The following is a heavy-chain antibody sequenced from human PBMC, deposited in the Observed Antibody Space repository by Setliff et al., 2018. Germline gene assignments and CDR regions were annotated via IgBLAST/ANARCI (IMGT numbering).Heavy chain of an antibody. CDR2: IFYDGSEK. Sequence: GGSLRLSCAASGFTFSTYAMHWVRQAPGKGLGWVGYIFYDGSEKYYADSVKGRFTISRDNSKNTVYLEMNNLRADDTAVYYCAGDPPRSDWRLDSWGQGTLVTVSS. D-gene: IGHD1-26*01. CDR3: AGDPPRSDWRLDS. J-gene: IGHJ4*02. CDR1: GFTFSTYA. V-gene: IGHV3-33*08.